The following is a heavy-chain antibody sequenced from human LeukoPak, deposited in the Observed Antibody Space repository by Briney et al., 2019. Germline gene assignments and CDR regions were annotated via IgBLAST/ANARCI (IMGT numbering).Heavy chain of an antibody. CDR1: GFPLSRYC. Sequence: ASLKPSRSGFGFPLSRYCLERVRPAPGEGLEWVSAISGSGGSTYYADSVKGRFTISRDNSKNTLYLQMNSLRAEDTAVYYCAKPYYYDSSRDWGQGTLVTVSS. V-gene: IGHV3-23*01. CDR2: ISGSGGST. CDR3: AKPYYYDSSRD. D-gene: IGHD3-22*01. J-gene: IGHJ4*02.